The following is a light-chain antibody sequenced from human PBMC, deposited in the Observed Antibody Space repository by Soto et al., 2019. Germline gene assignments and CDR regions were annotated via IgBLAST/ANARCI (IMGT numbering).Light chain of an antibody. CDR2: GGS. CDR1: QRVTSTY. V-gene: IGKV3-20*01. J-gene: IGKJ2*03. CDR3: QQFDSSRMYS. Sequence: EIVLTQSPGTLSLSPGERATLSCRASQRVTSTYLAWYQQKPGQSPRLIIYGGSTRASGSPDRFSGGGSGTDFTLTISRLEPEDSAVYYCHCQQFDSSRMYSFGQGTKLEI.